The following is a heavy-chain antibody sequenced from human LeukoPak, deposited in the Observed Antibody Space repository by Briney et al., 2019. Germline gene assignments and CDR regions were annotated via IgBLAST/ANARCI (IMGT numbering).Heavy chain of an antibody. CDR3: AREFLELLWFGELLNWFDP. D-gene: IGHD3-10*01. CDR1: GFTFSSYW. J-gene: IGHJ5*02. CDR2: IKQDGSEK. V-gene: IGHV3-7*01. Sequence: GGSLRLSCAASGFTFSSYWMSWVRQPPGKGLEWVANIKQDGSEKYYVDSVKGRFTISRDNAKNSLYLQMNSLRAEDTAVYYCAREFLELLWFGELLNWFDPWAREPWSPSPQ.